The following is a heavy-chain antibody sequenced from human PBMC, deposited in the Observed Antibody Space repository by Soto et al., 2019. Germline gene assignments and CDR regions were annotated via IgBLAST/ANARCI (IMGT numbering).Heavy chain of an antibody. D-gene: IGHD2-2*01. CDR3: ATRRPHCSRTSCYGVDAFDI. Sequence: QVQLVQSGAEVKKPGSSVKVSCKASGGTFSSYTISWVRQAPGQGLEWMGRIIPILGIANYAQKFQGRVTITADKSTSTAYMELSSLRSEDTAVYYCATRRPHCSRTSCYGVDAFDIWGQGTMVTVSS. CDR2: IIPILGIA. V-gene: IGHV1-69*02. J-gene: IGHJ3*02. CDR1: GGTFSSYT.